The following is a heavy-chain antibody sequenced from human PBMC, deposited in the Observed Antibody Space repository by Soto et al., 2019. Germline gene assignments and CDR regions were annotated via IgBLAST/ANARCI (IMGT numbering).Heavy chain of an antibody. CDR3: ARGTRGYSSGWYDY. J-gene: IGHJ4*02. Sequence: QVQLQQWGAGLLKPSETLSLTCAVYGGSFSGYYWSWIRQPPGKGLEWIGEINHSGSTNYNPSLKIRVTISVDPSKNQFSLKLSSVTAADTAVYYCARGTRGYSSGWYDYWGQGTLVNVSS. CDR2: INHSGST. V-gene: IGHV4-34*01. CDR1: GGSFSGYY. D-gene: IGHD6-19*01.